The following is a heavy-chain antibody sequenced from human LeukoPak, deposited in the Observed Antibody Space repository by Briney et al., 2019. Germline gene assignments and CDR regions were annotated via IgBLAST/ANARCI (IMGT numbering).Heavy chain of an antibody. J-gene: IGHJ6*03. Sequence: GGSLRLSCAASGFTFSTYSRNWVRQAPGKGREGVSYISSRGSSIYYGDSVKGRFTISRDNAKNSLYLQMNSLRVEDTAVYYCARDLVSYYNYYMDVWGKGTTVTVSS. CDR1: GFTFSTYS. CDR2: ISSRGSSI. D-gene: IGHD3-16*01. CDR3: ARDLVSYYNYYMDV. V-gene: IGHV3-48*01.